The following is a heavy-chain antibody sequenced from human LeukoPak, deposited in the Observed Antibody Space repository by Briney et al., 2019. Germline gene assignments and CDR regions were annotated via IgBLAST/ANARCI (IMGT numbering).Heavy chain of an antibody. CDR3: AKNPRLEGWIYFDS. V-gene: IGHV3-23*01. CDR1: GITLNKYS. CDR2: ISGSGGRI. D-gene: IGHD1-1*01. Sequence: GALRPSLAAPGITLNKYSISWVRQAPGKGVEWVSSISGSGGRIDYADSVKGRFTISRDNSKNTLSLQMNSLTAEDTAVYYCAKNPRLEGWIYFDSWGQGILVTVSS. J-gene: IGHJ4*02.